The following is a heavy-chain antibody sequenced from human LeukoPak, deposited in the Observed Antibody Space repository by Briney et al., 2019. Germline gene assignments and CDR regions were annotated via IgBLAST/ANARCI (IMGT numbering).Heavy chain of an antibody. V-gene: IGHV3-48*01. CDR3: ARSLSDYEAYCFDS. D-gene: IGHD5-12*01. J-gene: IGHJ4*02. CDR1: GFTFSDYS. Sequence: GGSLRLSCAASGFTFSDYSMNWLRQARGKGLEWVSYISGVSTTIYYADSVKGRFTISRDNAKNSLYLQMNSLRAEDTAVYYCARSLSDYEAYCFDSWGQGTLVAVSS. CDR2: ISGVSTTI.